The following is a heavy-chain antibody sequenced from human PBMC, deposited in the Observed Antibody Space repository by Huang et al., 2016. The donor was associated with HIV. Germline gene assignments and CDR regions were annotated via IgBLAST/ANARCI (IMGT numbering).Heavy chain of an antibody. CDR1: GGSISSSSYY. D-gene: IGHD2-2*01. Sequence: QLQLQESGPGLVKPSETLSLTCSVSGGSISSSSYYWGWIRQPPGKGREWIGGIYYRARTSYTPSLKSRFTISVDTSKNQFSLRLSSVTAADTSVYYCARHMDCSSSSCLAGGHERGPFDMWGQGTMVTVSS. J-gene: IGHJ3*02. CDR2: IYYRART. CDR3: ARHMDCSSSSCLAGGHERGPFDM. V-gene: IGHV4-39*01.